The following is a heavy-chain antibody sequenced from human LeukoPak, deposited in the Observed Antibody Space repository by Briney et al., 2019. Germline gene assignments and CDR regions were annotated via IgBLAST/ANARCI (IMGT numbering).Heavy chain of an antibody. V-gene: IGHV3-21*01. J-gene: IGHJ4*02. CDR1: GFTFSSYS. D-gene: IGHD4-17*01. CDR3: ARDFDYGDYIDF. CDR2: ISSSSSYI. Sequence: PGGSLRLSCAASGFTFSSYSMNWVRQAPGKGLEWVSSISSSSSYIYYADSVKGRFTISRDNAKNSLYLHMNSLKAEDTAVYYCARDFDYGDYIDFWGQGTLVTVSS.